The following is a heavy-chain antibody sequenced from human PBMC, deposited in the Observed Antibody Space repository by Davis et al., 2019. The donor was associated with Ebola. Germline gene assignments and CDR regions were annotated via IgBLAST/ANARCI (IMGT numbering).Heavy chain of an antibody. CDR1: GFTFSSYW. V-gene: IGHV3-7*03. CDR2: IKQDGSEK. Sequence: GESLKISCAASGFTFSSYWMSWVRQAPGKGLEWVANIKQDGSEKYYVDSVKGRFTISRDNAKNSLYLQMNSLRAEDTAVYYCARDRGNPDSFSIWGQGTMVTVSS. J-gene: IGHJ3*02. CDR3: ARDRGNPDSFSI. D-gene: IGHD3-10*01.